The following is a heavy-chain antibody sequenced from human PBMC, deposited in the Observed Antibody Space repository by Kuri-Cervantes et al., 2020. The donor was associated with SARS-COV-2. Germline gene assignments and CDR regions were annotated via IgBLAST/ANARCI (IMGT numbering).Heavy chain of an antibody. J-gene: IGHJ6*03. CDR3: AKDSLRRPFDYYYYYMDV. Sequence: GESLKISCAASGFTFSSYGMHWVRQAPGKGLEWVAFIRYDGSNKYYADSVKGRFTISRDNSKNTLYLQMNSLRAEDTAVYYCAKDSLRRPFDYYYYYMDVWGKGTTVTVSS. CDR1: GFTFSSYG. CDR2: IRYDGSNK. V-gene: IGHV3-30*02. D-gene: IGHD4-17*01.